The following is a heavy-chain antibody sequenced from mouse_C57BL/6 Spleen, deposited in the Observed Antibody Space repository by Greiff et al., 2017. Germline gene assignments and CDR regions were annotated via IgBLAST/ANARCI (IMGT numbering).Heavy chain of an antibody. V-gene: IGHV1-80*01. CDR1: GYAFSSYW. J-gene: IGHJ4*01. D-gene: IGHD2-5*01. CDR3: ARSRYSNSHYAMDY. CDR2: IYPGDGDT. Sequence: QVQLQQSGAELVKPGASVKISCKASGYAFSSYWMNWVKQRPGKGLEWIGQIYPGDGDTNYNGKFKGKATLTADKSSSTAYMQLSSLTSEDSAVYFCARSRYSNSHYAMDYWGQGTSVTVSS.